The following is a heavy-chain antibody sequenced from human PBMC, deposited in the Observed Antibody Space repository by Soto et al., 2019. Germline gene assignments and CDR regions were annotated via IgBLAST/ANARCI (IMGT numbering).Heavy chain of an antibody. J-gene: IGHJ4*02. V-gene: IGHV3-30*18. D-gene: IGHD3-16*02. CDR2: ISYDGSNK. CDR3: AKDLNDYVWGSYRAGGACGY. CDR1: GFTFSSYG. Sequence: QVQLVESGGGVVQPGRSLRLSCAASGFTFSSYGMHWVRQAPGKGLEWVAVISYDGSNKYYADSVKGRFTISRDNSKNTXYXXMNSLRAEDTAVYYCAKDLNDYVWGSYRAGGACGYWGQGTLVTVSS.